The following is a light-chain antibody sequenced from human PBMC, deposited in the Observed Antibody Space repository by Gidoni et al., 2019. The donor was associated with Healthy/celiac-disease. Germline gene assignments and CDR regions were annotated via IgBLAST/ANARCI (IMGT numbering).Light chain of an antibody. CDR3: AAWDDSLNGWV. J-gene: IGLJ3*02. Sequence: QSLLTPPPPGSGTPGQRVTLPCSGSSSNIGSNTVNWYQQLPGTAPKLLIYSNNQRPSGVPDRFSGSTSGTSASLAISGRQSEDEADYYCAAWDDSLNGWVFGGGTKLTVL. V-gene: IGLV1-44*01. CDR2: SNN. CDR1: SSNIGSNT.